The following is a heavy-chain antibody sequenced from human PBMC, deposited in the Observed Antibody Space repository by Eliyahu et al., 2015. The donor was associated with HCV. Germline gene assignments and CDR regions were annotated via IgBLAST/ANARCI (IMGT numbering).Heavy chain of an antibody. Sequence: QVQLQESGPGLVKPSETLSLTCTVSGGSXTTYYWSWIRQPPGKGLEWIGYIHYSGSTNYNPSXKSRVTISIDTSKNQFSPNLTSVTAADTAMYYCASGGGGIAVAGTGGWFDPWGQGTLVTVSS. CDR1: GGSXTTYY. J-gene: IGHJ5*02. CDR2: IHYSGST. D-gene: IGHD6-19*01. V-gene: IGHV4-59*01. CDR3: ASGGGGIAVAGTGGWFDP.